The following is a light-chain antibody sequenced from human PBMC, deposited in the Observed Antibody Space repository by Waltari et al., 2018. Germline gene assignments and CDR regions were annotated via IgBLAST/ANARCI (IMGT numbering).Light chain of an antibody. V-gene: IGLV2-14*03. J-gene: IGLJ3*02. Sequence: QSALTQPASVSGSLGQSITISRTGTNSDICGHNHASWYQHHPGKAPPLIIHDVSERPSGVSNRFSRSKSGNTASLTISGLQADDETEYYCHSFTSSTTWVFGGGTKVTVL. CDR3: HSFTSSTTWV. CDR1: NSDICGHNH. CDR2: DVS.